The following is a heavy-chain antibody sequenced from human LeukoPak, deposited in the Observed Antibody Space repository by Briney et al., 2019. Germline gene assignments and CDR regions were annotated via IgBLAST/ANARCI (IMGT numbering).Heavy chain of an antibody. D-gene: IGHD3-22*01. Sequence: GGSLRLSCAASGFTFSSYWMSWVRQAPGKGLEWVANIKQDGSEKYYVDSVKGRFTISRDNAKNSLYLQMNSLRAEDTAVYYCASSVVADHFDYWGQGTLVTVSS. CDR2: IKQDGSEK. V-gene: IGHV3-7*01. J-gene: IGHJ4*02. CDR3: ASSVVADHFDY. CDR1: GFTFSSYW.